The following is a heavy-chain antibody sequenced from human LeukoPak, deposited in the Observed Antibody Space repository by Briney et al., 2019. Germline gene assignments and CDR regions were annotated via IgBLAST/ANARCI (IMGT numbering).Heavy chain of an antibody. D-gene: IGHD3-10*01. CDR2: ISGSGGST. J-gene: IGHJ4*02. Sequence: GGSLRLSCAASGFTFSSYAMSWVRQAPGKGLEWVSAISGSGGSTYYADSVKGRFTISRDNSKNTLYLQMNSLRAEDTAVYYCAKDLRALEFGGQPPGIFDYWGQGTLVTVSS. V-gene: IGHV3-23*01. CDR1: GFTFSSYA. CDR3: AKDLRALEFGGQPPGIFDY.